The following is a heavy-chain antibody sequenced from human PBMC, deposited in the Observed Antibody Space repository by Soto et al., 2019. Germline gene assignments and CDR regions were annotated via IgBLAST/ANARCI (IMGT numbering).Heavy chain of an antibody. Sequence: SETLSLTCGVSDSSINSNYYWLWIRQPPGKGLEWIGAIHHSGTTYYTPSLKSRVTISMDTSKNHFSLRLTSVTAADTAIYYCARGLYGDNFDYWGQGTTVTVSS. CDR1: DSSINSNYY. J-gene: IGHJ4*02. CDR2: IHHSGTT. V-gene: IGHV4-38-2*01. CDR3: ARGLYGDNFDY. D-gene: IGHD4-17*01.